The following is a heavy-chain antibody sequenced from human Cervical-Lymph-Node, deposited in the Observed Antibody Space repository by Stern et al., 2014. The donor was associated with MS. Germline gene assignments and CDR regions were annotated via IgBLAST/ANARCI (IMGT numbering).Heavy chain of an antibody. CDR2: IVVGSGDT. V-gene: IGHV1-58*01. CDR3: AAEPMYYSDSVGAFDI. Sequence: QLVESGPEVKKPGTSVKVSCKASGFTFTSSAVQWVRQARGQRLEWIGWIVVGSGDTNYAPKFQERVTITRDMSTSTAYMELSSLRSEDTAVYYCAAEPMYYSDSVGAFDIWGQGTMVTVSS. CDR1: GFTFTSSA. J-gene: IGHJ3*02. D-gene: IGHD3-22*01.